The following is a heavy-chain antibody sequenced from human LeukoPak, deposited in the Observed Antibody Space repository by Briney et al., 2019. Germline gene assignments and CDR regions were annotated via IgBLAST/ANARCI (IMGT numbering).Heavy chain of an antibody. V-gene: IGHV3-53*01. CDR1: GLTVSSNY. J-gene: IGHJ4*02. CDR2: IYSGGST. D-gene: IGHD6-19*01. CDR3: VVSSGWYYFDY. Sequence: GGSLRLSCAASGLTVSSNYMSWVRQAPGKGLEWVSVIYSGGSTYYADSVKGRFTISRDNSKNTLYLQMNSLRAEDTAVYYCVVSSGWYYFDYWGQGTLVTVSS.